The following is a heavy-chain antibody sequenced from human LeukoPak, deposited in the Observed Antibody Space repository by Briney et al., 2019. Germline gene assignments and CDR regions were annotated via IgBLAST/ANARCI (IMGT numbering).Heavy chain of an antibody. V-gene: IGHV3-7*01. CDR3: ARGLRWNDY. D-gene: IGHD4-23*01. CDR2: IKQDGSEK. J-gene: IGHJ4*02. Sequence: GGSLRLSCAASGFTFSSYSMNWVRQAPGKGLEWVANIKQDGSEKYYVDSVKGRFTISRDNAKNSLYLQMNSLRAEDTAVYYCARGLRWNDYWGQGTLVTVSS. CDR1: GFTFSSYS.